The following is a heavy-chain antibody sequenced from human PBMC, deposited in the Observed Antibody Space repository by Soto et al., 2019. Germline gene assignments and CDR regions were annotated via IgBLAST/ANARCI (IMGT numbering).Heavy chain of an antibody. CDR3: ATVFEH. Sequence: VPLVESGGGSVQPGGSRSLPVAASGFPFTGSWLHWVRQVPGKGPVWVARVDSAGSGTSYADSVKGRFTISRDNAKNTVSLQMDSLRVEDTAVYYCATVFEHWGQGIPVTVSS. CDR1: GFPFTGSW. J-gene: IGHJ4*02. V-gene: IGHV3-74*01. CDR2: VDSAGSGT.